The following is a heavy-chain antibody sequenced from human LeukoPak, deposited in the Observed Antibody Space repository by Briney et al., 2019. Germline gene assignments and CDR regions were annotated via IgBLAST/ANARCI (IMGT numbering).Heavy chain of an antibody. CDR3: AKDLNLDLDYGGNSPSFDY. J-gene: IGHJ4*02. CDR2: ISYDGSNK. V-gene: IGHV3-30*18. Sequence: GGSLRLSCAASGFTFGSYGMHWVRQAPGKGLEWVAVISYDGSNKYYADSVKGRFTISRDNSKNTLYLQMSSLRAEDTAVYYRAKDLNLDLDYGGNSPSFDYWGQGTLVTVSS. CDR1: GFTFGSYG. D-gene: IGHD4-17*01.